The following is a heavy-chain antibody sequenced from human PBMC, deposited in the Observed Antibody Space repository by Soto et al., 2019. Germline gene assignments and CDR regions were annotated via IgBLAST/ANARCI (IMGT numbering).Heavy chain of an antibody. D-gene: IGHD2-2*01. CDR2: IYHSGST. CDR1: GGSISSSNW. V-gene: IGHV4-4*02. Sequence: PSETLSLTCAVSGGSISSSNWWSWVRQPPGKGLEWIGEIYHSGSTNYNPSLKSRVTISVDKSKNQFSLKLSSVTAADTAVYYCACVVVPAAEHARPDEQWLANWFDPWGQGTLVTVSS. J-gene: IGHJ5*02. CDR3: ACVVVPAAEHARPDEQWLANWFDP.